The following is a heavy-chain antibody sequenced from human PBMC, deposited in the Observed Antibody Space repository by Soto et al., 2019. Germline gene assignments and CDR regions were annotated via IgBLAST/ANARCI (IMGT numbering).Heavy chain of an antibody. CDR2: IFWNDDE. Sequence: GSGPTLVNPTQTLTLTCTFSGFSLTTSGVGVGWIRQPPGKALEWLALIFWNDDERYSPSLKSRLTITKDTSKNQVVLTMTNMDPVDTDTYYCVHTGYSYDPFGYWGRGTLVTVSS. CDR1: GFSLTTSGVG. J-gene: IGHJ4*02. V-gene: IGHV2-5*01. D-gene: IGHD5-18*01. CDR3: VHTGYSYDPFGY.